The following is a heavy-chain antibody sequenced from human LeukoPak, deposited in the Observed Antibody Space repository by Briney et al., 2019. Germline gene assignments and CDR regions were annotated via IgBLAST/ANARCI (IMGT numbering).Heavy chain of an antibody. D-gene: IGHD1-26*01. Sequence: SVKVSCKASGGTFSSYAISWVRQAPGQGLEWMGRIIPILGIANYAQKFQGRVTMTRDTSISTAYMELSRLRSDDTAVYYCARDRSGSYYGIYNYWGQGTLVTVSS. CDR1: GGTFSSYA. CDR2: IIPILGIA. CDR3: ARDRSGSYYGIYNY. V-gene: IGHV1-69*04. J-gene: IGHJ4*02.